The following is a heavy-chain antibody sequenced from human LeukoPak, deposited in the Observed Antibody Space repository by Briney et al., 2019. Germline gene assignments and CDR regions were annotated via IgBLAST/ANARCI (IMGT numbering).Heavy chain of an antibody. J-gene: IGHJ4*02. V-gene: IGHV3-21*01. CDR2: ISSSSGHI. CDR1: GFAFSNYN. Sequence: GGSLRLSCAVSGFAFSNYNMNWVRQAPGKGLEWVASISSSSGHIHYADSVKGRFTISRDNAKNSLYLQMNSLRAEDTAIYYCARGRGSYWGQGTLVTVSS. D-gene: IGHD1-26*01. CDR3: ARGRGSY.